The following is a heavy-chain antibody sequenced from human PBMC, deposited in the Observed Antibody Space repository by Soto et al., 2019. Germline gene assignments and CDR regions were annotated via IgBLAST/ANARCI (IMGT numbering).Heavy chain of an antibody. CDR2: ISGSGGST. J-gene: IGHJ3*02. Sequence: PGGSLRLSCAASGFTFSSYAMSWVRQAPGKGLEWVSAISGSGGSTYYADSVKGRFTISRDNSKNTLYLQMNSLRAEDTAVYYCAKGGGYSRGWAGENAFEIWGQGTMVTVSS. CDR1: GFTFSSYA. D-gene: IGHD6-19*01. V-gene: IGHV3-23*01. CDR3: AKGGGYSRGWAGENAFEI.